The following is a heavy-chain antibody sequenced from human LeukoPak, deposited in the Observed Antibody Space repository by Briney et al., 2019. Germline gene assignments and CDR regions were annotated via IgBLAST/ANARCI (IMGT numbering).Heavy chain of an antibody. Sequence: GASVKVSCKASGCTFTSYDINWVRQATGQGLEWMGWMNPNSGNTGYAQKLQGRVTITRNTSISTAYMELSSLRSEDTAVYYCARGTTVTTAHYYYYMDVWGKGTTVTVSS. CDR2: MNPNSGNT. J-gene: IGHJ6*03. CDR1: GCTFTSYD. V-gene: IGHV1-8*03. D-gene: IGHD4-17*01. CDR3: ARGTTVTTAHYYYYMDV.